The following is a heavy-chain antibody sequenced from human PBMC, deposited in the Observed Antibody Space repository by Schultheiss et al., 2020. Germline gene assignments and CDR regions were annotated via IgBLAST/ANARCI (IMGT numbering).Heavy chain of an antibody. Sequence: CGSLRLSCAASGFTFSSYSMNWVRQAPGKGLEWVASISNSGGDIYYTDSLKGRFTISRDNAKTSLYLQMNSLRAEDTAVYYCARDSSDFWSGHTYYGMDVWGQGTTVTVSS. J-gene: IGHJ6*02. CDR2: ISNSGGDI. D-gene: IGHD3-3*01. CDR3: ARDSSDFWSGHTYYGMDV. V-gene: IGHV3-21*01. CDR1: GFTFSSYS.